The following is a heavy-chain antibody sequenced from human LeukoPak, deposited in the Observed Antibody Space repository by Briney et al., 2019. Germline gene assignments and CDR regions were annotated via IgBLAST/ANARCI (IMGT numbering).Heavy chain of an antibody. V-gene: IGHV4-4*02. CDR1: GGSISSSNW. Sequence: SETLSLTCAVSGGSISSSNWWSWVRQPPGKGLEWIGEIYHSGSTNYNPSLKSRVTISVDKSKNQFSLKLSSVTAADTAVYYCASGPWVDIVATEDYRDYWGQGTLVTVSS. J-gene: IGHJ4*02. CDR3: ASGPWVDIVATEDYRDY. CDR2: IYHSGST. D-gene: IGHD5-12*01.